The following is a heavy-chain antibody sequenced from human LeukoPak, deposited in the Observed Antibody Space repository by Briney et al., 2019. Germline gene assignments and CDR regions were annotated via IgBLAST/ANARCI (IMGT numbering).Heavy chain of an antibody. J-gene: IGHJ4*02. CDR3: AKDKAPLYSGYDWDLDF. CDR2: ISWNSAYI. D-gene: IGHD5-12*01. CDR1: GFTFHHYA. V-gene: IGHV3-9*01. Sequence: GGSLRLSCAASGFTFHHYAIPWVRQVPGKGLEWVSGISWNSAYIGYADSVKGRFTISRDNAKNSVYLQMNSLRAEDTALYYCAKDKAPLYSGYDWDLDFWGQGTMVTVSS.